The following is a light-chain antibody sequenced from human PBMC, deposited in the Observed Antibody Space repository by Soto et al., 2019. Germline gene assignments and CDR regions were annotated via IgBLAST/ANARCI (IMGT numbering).Light chain of an antibody. CDR2: DAS. CDR3: QQYDNLPALS. V-gene: IGKV1-33*01. Sequence: DIQMTQSPSSLPASVGDRVTITCQASQDISKYLNWYQQKPGKAPRLLIYDASNLETGVPSRFSGSGSGTDFTFTISSLQPEDIATYYCQQYDNLPALSFGGGTKVEIK. CDR1: QDISKY. J-gene: IGKJ4*01.